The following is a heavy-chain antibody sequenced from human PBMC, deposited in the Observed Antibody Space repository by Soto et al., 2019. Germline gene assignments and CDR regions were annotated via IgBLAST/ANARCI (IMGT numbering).Heavy chain of an antibody. D-gene: IGHD6-6*01. CDR1: GFTFSSYW. CDR2: IKQDGSEK. J-gene: IGHJ6*02. Sequence: PGGSLRLSCAASGFTFSSYWMSWVRQAPGKGLEWVANIKQDGSEKYYVDSVKGRFTISRDNAKNSLYLQMNSLRAEDTAVYYCARHIYSSSYYYYAMHFWGQGPTVTVS. V-gene: IGHV3-7*03. CDR3: ARHIYSSSYYYYAMHF.